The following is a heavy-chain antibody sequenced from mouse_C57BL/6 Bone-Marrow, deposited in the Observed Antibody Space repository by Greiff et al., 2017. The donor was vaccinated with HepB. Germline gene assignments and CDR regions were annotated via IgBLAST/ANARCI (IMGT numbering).Heavy chain of an antibody. D-gene: IGHD2-3*01. Sequence: VQLKESGGGLVKPGGSLKLSCAASGFTFSSYAMSWVRQTPEKRLEWVATISDGGSYTYYPDNVKGRFTISRDNAKNNLYLQMSHLKSEDTAMYYCARDGYYVGWFAYWGQGTLVTVSA. J-gene: IGHJ3*01. CDR1: GFTFSSYA. V-gene: IGHV5-4*01. CDR2: ISDGGSYT. CDR3: ARDGYYVGWFAY.